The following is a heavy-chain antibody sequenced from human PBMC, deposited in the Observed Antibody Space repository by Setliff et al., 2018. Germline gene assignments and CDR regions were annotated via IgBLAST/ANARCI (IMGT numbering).Heavy chain of an antibody. J-gene: IGHJ3*01. CDR3: VKERPRGVDAFDV. D-gene: IGHD3-16*01. V-gene: IGHV3-9*01. Sequence: AGGSLRLSCAASGFTFDDYDMHWVRQVPGKGLEWVSGISTNSAIVVYADSVKGRFTIYRDNAKNSLYLQMNSLRAEDTALYHCVKERPRGVDAFDVWGQGTMVTVSS. CDR1: GFTFDDYD. CDR2: ISTNSAIV.